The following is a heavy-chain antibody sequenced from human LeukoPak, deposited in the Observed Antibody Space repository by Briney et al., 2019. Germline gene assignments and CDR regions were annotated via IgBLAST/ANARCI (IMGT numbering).Heavy chain of an antibody. D-gene: IGHD3-9*01. J-gene: IGHJ4*02. V-gene: IGHV3-74*01. CDR1: GFTFSNYW. CDR2: ISNDASST. Sequence: PGGSLRLSCAASGFTFSNYWIHWVRQAPGKGLVWVSRISNDASSTTYADSVKGRFTISRDNFKNSLYLEMNSLRVEDTAIYYCARGGGPHDILTGYFDFWGQGALVTVSS. CDR3: ARGGGPHDILTGYFDF.